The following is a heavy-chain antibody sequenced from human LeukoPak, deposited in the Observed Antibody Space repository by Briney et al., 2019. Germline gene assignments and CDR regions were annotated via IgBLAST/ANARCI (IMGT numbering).Heavy chain of an antibody. V-gene: IGHV1-46*01. CDR3: ARDGLVRYFDWLLTS. CDR2: INPSGGST. J-gene: IGHJ4*02. CDR1: GYTFTSYG. Sequence: ASVKVSCKASGYTFTSYGISWVRQAPGQGLEWMGIINPSGGSTSYAQKFQGRVTMTRDTSTSTVYMELSSLRSEDTAVYYCARDGLVRYFDWLLTSWGQGTLVTVSS. D-gene: IGHD3-9*01.